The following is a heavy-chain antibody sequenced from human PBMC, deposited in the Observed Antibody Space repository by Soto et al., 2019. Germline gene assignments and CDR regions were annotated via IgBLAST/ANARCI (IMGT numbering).Heavy chain of an antibody. Sequence: QVQLQESGPGLVKPSQTLSLTCTVSGGSISSGGYYWSWIRQHPGKGLEWIGYIYHSGTTYYIPSLKTRVTISVDSSKTRYSLKLPSVTAADTAVYNCARVRGNQLLGWFHPWGQGTLVSVSS. J-gene: IGHJ5*02. CDR2: IYHSGTT. CDR3: ARVRGNQLLGWFHP. V-gene: IGHV4-31*03. D-gene: IGHD2-2*01. CDR1: GGSISSGGYY.